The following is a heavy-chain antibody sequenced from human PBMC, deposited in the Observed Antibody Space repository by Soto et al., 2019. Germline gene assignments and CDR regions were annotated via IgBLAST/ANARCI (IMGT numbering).Heavy chain of an antibody. CDR2: IWYDGGNK. CDR3: ARDEKNGWKGFVH. Sequence: GGSLRLSCEASGFTFSSYGMHWVRQAPGKGLEWVAMIWYDGGNKYYGDSVKGRFTISRDNSRNTLYLEMNNLRVEETAVYYCARDEKNGWKGFVHWGQGTLVTVSS. J-gene: IGHJ1*01. D-gene: IGHD6-19*01. V-gene: IGHV3-33*01. CDR1: GFTFSSYG.